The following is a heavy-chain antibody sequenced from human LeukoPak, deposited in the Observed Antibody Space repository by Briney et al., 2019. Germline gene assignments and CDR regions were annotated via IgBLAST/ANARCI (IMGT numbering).Heavy chain of an antibody. Sequence: ASVKVSCKASGYTFTGYFMHWVRQAPGRGLAGVGWINPNSGDTNYPQKFQGRVNMPRDTSISTAYMELSRLRSDDTAVYSCARVGATGTTSPFDYWGQGTLVTVSS. D-gene: IGHD1-1*01. J-gene: IGHJ4*02. V-gene: IGHV1-2*02. CDR2: INPNSGDT. CDR1: GYTFTGYF. CDR3: ARVGATGTTSPFDY.